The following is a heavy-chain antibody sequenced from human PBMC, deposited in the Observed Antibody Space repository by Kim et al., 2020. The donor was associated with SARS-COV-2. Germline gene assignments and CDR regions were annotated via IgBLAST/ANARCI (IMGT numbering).Heavy chain of an antibody. V-gene: IGHV1-46*01. CDR3: AREFRLERLDYYYGMDV. Sequence: ASVKVSCKASGYTFTSYYMHWVRQAPGQGLEWMGIINPSGGSTSYAQKFQGRVTMTRDTSTSTVYMELSSLRSEDTAVYYCAREFRLERLDYYYGMDVWGQGTTVTVSS. CDR1: GYTFTSYY. J-gene: IGHJ6*02. CDR2: INPSGGST. D-gene: IGHD1-1*01.